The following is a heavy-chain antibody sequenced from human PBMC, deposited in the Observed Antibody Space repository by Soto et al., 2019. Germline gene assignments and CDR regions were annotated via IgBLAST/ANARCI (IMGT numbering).Heavy chain of an antibody. V-gene: IGHV4-28*01. CDR3: ARMSWYSGSYYFDY. D-gene: IGHD1-26*01. Sequence: KPSETLSLTCAVSGYSISSSNWWGWIRQPPGKGLEWIGYIYYSGSTYYNPSLKSRVTMSVDTSKNQFSLKLSSVTAVDTAVYYCARMSWYSGSYYFDYWGQGTLVTVSS. CDR1: GYSISSSNW. J-gene: IGHJ4*02. CDR2: IYYSGST.